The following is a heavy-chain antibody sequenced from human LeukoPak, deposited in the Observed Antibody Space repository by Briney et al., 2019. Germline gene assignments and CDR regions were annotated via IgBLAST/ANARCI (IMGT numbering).Heavy chain of an antibody. CDR2: LYHSDSI. Sequence: SETLSLTCAVSGYSISSGYYWIWIRQPPGKGLEWIGSLYHSDSIYYNPSLESRVTISVDTSKNQFSLKLSSVTAADTAVYYCARRLDWVAARRNWFDPWGQGTLVTVSS. CDR1: GYSISSGYY. J-gene: IGHJ5*02. V-gene: IGHV4-38-2*01. CDR3: ARRLDWVAARRNWFDP. D-gene: IGHD6-6*01.